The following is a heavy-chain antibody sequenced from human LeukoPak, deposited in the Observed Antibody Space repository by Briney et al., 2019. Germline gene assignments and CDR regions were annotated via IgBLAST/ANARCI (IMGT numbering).Heavy chain of an antibody. D-gene: IGHD3-22*01. J-gene: IGHJ4*02. CDR1: GYTFTSYY. V-gene: IGHV1-2*02. Sequence: ASVKVSCKTSGYTFTSYYIHWVRQAPGQGLEWMGWINPKSGGTNYAQKFQGRVTTTGDTSITTAYLELSRLTSDDTAVFYCVRGDVSSGYYTGPFDHWGQGTLVTVSS. CDR3: VRGDVSSGYYTGPFDH. CDR2: INPKSGGT.